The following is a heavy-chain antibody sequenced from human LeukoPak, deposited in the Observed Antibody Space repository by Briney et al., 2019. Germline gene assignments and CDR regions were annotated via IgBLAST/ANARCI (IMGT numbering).Heavy chain of an antibody. D-gene: IGHD1-7*01. J-gene: IGHJ6*03. V-gene: IGHV3-21*01. Sequence: GGSLRLSCAASGFTFSSYSMNWVRQAPGKGLEWVSSISSSSSYIYYADSVKGRFTISRDNAKNSLYLQMNSLRAEDTAVYYCARGRTGTAGGNYMDVWGKGTTVTVSS. CDR1: GFTFSSYS. CDR3: ARGRTGTAGGNYMDV. CDR2: ISSSSSYI.